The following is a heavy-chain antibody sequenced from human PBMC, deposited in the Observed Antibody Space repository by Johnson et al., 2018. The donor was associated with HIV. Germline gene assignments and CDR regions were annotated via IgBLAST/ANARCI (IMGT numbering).Heavy chain of an antibody. D-gene: IGHD3-22*01. V-gene: IGHV3-20*04. Sequence: LLLVESGGGLVQPRRSLRLSCAASGFTFDDYGMSWVRQVPGKGLEWVSGLNWNAGSTGYADSVKVRFPISRDNAKNSLYLQMNSLRAKDTALYYCARETNYYDSSGGLGLDIWGQGTMVTVSS. J-gene: IGHJ3*02. CDR2: LNWNAGST. CDR1: GFTFDDYG. CDR3: ARETNYYDSSGGLGLDI.